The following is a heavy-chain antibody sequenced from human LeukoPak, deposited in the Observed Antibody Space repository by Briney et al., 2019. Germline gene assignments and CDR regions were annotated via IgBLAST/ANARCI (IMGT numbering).Heavy chain of an antibody. Sequence: ASVKVSCKASGYTFTGYYMHWVRQAPGQGLEWMGWINPNSGCTNYAQKFQGRVTMTRDTSISTAYMELSRLRSDDTAVYYCARDYYDSSGVDYWGQGTLVTVSS. V-gene: IGHV1-2*02. J-gene: IGHJ4*02. D-gene: IGHD3-22*01. CDR1: GYTFTGYY. CDR3: ARDYYDSSGVDY. CDR2: INPNSGCT.